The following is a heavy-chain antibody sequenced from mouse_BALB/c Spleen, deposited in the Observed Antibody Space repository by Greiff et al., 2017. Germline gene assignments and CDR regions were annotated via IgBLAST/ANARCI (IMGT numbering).Heavy chain of an antibody. CDR3: ASTRDDDSGAVQD. CDR2: INPYNDGT. D-gene: IGHD2-3*01. Sequence: VQLQQSGPELVKPGASVKMSCKASGYTFTSYVMYWVKQKPGQGLEWIGYINPYNDGTKYNEKFKGKATLTSDKSSSTAYMELSSLTSEDSAVYVCASTRDDDSGAVQDWGQGTLVTVSA. V-gene: IGHV1-14*01. J-gene: IGHJ3*01. CDR1: GYTFTSYV.